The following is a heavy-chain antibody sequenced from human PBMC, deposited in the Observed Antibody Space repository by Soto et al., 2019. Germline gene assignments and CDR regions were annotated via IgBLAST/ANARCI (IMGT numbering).Heavy chain of an antibody. CDR3: AKEYDSSGYDPDY. D-gene: IGHD3-22*01. CDR1: GFTFSSYS. CDR2: IRGSGCST. Sequence: EAPLLESGGGLVQPWGSLRLSCAASGFTFSSYSMTWGRQAPWKGLEWVAVIRGSGCSTYFSDSVKGRFTLSRENTKNTLYLQMSSLRAEDTAVYYGAKEYDSSGYDPDYWGQGTLVTVSS. V-gene: IGHV3-23*01. J-gene: IGHJ4*02.